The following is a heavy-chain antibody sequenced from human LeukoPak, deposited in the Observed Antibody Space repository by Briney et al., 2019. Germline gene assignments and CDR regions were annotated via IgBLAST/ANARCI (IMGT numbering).Heavy chain of an antibody. Sequence: PSETLSLTCTVSGGSINRHCWSWIRQTPGKGLEWIGYISYRGSTNYNPSLKSRVTISVDTSNNQFSLRLSSVTAADTAVYYCATNAGPAALDAIDIWGQGTIVTVSS. V-gene: IGHV4-59*08. D-gene: IGHD2-2*01. CDR3: ATNAGPAALDAIDI. CDR2: ISYRGST. J-gene: IGHJ3*02. CDR1: GGSINRHC.